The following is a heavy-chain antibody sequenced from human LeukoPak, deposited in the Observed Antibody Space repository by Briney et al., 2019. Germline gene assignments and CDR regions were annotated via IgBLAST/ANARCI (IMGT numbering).Heavy chain of an antibody. J-gene: IGHJ4*02. D-gene: IGHD3-9*01. CDR2: ISYDGSNK. CDR3: AKDHYDILTGYYFDY. Sequence: GGSLRLSCAASGFTFSSYGMHWVRQAPGKGLEWVAVISYDGSNKYYADSVKGRFTISRDNSKNTLYLQMNSLRAEDTAVYYCAKDHYDILTGYYFDYWGQGTLVTVSS. V-gene: IGHV3-30*18. CDR1: GFTFSSYG.